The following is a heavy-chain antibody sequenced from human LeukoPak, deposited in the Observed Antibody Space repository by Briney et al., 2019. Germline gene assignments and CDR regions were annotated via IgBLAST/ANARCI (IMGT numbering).Heavy chain of an antibody. V-gene: IGHV4-34*01. CDR1: GGSFSGYY. J-gene: IGHJ5*02. D-gene: IGHD3-9*01. CDR2: INHSGST. Sequence: SETLSLTCAVYGGSFSGYYWSWIRQPPGKGLEWIGEINHSGSTNYNPSLKSRGTISVDTSKNQFSLKLSSVTAADTAVYYCARSAPLVLRYFDWLPNWFDPWGQGTLVTVTS. CDR3: ARSAPLVLRYFDWLPNWFDP.